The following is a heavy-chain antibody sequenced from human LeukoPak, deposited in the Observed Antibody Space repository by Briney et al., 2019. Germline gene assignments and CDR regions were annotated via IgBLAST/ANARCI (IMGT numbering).Heavy chain of an antibody. Sequence: SETLSLTCTVSGGSISSTTYYWGWIRRPPGKGLEWIGSIYYSGSTYYNPSLKSRVTISVDTSKNQFSLKLSSVTAADTAVYYCARLGGYSSGWLSYWGQGTLVTVSS. D-gene: IGHD6-19*01. V-gene: IGHV4-39*01. CDR2: IYYSGST. CDR3: ARLGGYSSGWLSY. CDR1: GGSISSTTYY. J-gene: IGHJ4*02.